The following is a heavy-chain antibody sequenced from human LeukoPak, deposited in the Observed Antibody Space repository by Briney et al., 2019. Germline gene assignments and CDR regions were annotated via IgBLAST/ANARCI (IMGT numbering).Heavy chain of an antibody. V-gene: IGHV3-74*01. CDR3: ASRGDYVWGSYRYAY. D-gene: IGHD3-16*02. J-gene: IGHJ4*02. Sequence: GGSLRLSCAAFGFTFSSYWMHWVRQAPGKGLVWVSRINSDGSSTSYADSVKGRFTISRDNAKNTLYLQMNSLRAEDTAVYYCASRGDYVWGSYRYAYWGQGTLVTVSS. CDR2: INSDGSST. CDR1: GFTFSSYW.